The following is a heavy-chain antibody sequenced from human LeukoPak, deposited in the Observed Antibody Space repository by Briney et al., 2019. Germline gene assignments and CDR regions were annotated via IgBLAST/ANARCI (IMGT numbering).Heavy chain of an antibody. CDR1: GGSISSYY. J-gene: IGHJ6*03. D-gene: IGHD2-15*01. CDR2: IYYSGST. CDR3: ASSVVVVAATHPYYYYYMDV. Sequence: SETLSLTCTVSGGSISSYYWSWIRQPPGKGLEWIGYIYYSGSTNYNPSLKSRVTISVDTSKDQFSLKLSSVTAADTAVYYCASSVVVVAATHPYYYYYMDVWGKGTTGTVSS. V-gene: IGHV4-59*01.